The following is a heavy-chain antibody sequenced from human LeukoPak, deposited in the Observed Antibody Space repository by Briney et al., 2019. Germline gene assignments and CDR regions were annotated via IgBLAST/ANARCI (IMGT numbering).Heavy chain of an antibody. Sequence: SQTLSLTCTVSGSSISSGGYYWSWIRQHPGKGLEWIGYIYYSGSTYYNPSLKSRVTISVDTSKNQFSLKLSSVTAADTAVYYCARSGHFVQYSSSWYGRGLSPGYPVGYFQHWGQGTLVTVSS. CDR2: IYYSGST. J-gene: IGHJ1*01. CDR3: ARSGHFVQYSSSWYGRGLSPGYPVGYFQH. CDR1: GSSISSGGYY. D-gene: IGHD6-13*01. V-gene: IGHV4-31*03.